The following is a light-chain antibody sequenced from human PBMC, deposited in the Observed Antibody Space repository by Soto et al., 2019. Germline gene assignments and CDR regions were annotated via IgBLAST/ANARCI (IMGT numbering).Light chain of an antibody. CDR2: DVT. CDR3: SSYTSSSTLGV. J-gene: IGLJ2*01. CDR1: SSDVGGYNY. Sequence: QSALTQPASVSGSRGHSITISCTGTSSDVGGYNYVSWYQHHPGNAPKLMIYDVTNRPSGVSNRFSGSKSGNTASLTISGLQAEDEGDYYCSSYTSSSTLGVFGGGTKVTVL. V-gene: IGLV2-14*03.